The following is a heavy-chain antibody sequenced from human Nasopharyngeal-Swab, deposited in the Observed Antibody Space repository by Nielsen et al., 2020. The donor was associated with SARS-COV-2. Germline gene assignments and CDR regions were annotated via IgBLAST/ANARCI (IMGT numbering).Heavy chain of an antibody. CDR3: AKDQSINWFDP. CDR2: ISYDGSNK. J-gene: IGHJ5*02. V-gene: IGHV3-30*18. D-gene: IGHD2-21*01. Sequence: WIRQPPGKGLEWVAVISYDGSNKYYADSVKGRFTISRDNFKNTLYLQMNSLRAEDTAVYYCAKDQSINWFDPWGQGTLVTVSS.